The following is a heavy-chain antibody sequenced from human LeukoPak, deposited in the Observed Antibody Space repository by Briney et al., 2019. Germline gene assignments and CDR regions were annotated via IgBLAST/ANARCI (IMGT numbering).Heavy chain of an antibody. CDR1: GGSISSSSYY. CDR3: RNYYYYYGMDV. V-gene: IGHV4-39*01. J-gene: IGHJ6*02. Sequence: SETLSLTCTVSGGSISSSSYYWGWIRQPPGKGLEWIGSVYYSGSTYYNPSLQSRVTISIDTSKNQFSLKLSSVTAADTAVYYCRNYYYYYGMDVWGQGTTVTVSS. CDR2: VYYSGST.